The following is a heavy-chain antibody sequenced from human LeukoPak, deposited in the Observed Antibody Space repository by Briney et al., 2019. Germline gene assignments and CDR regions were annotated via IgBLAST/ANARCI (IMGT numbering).Heavy chain of an antibody. CDR2: IYYSEST. CDR3: VASYYDSSGYYSSFDY. CDR1: GGSISSYY. D-gene: IGHD3-22*01. J-gene: IGHJ4*02. V-gene: IGHV4-59*01. Sequence: PSETLSLTCTVSGGSISSYYWSWIRQPPGKGLEWIGYIYYSESTNYNPSLKSRVTISVDTSKNQFSLKLSSVTAADTAVYYCVASYYDSSGYYSSFDYWGQGTLVTVSS.